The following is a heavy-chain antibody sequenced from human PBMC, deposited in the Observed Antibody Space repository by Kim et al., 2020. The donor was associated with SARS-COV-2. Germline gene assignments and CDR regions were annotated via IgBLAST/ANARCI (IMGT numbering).Heavy chain of an antibody. Sequence: SVKVSCKASGGTFSSYAISWVRQAPGQGLEWMGGIIAIFGTANYAQKFQGRVTITADESTSTAYMELSSLRSEDTAVYYCANIAAAGMSIWFDPWGQGTLVTVSS. CDR2: IIAIFGTA. CDR3: ANIAAAGMSIWFDP. D-gene: IGHD6-13*01. CDR1: GGTFSSYA. V-gene: IGHV1-69*13. J-gene: IGHJ5*02.